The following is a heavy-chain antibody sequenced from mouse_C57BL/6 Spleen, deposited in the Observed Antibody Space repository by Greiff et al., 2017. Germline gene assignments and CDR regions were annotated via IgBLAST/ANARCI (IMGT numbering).Heavy chain of an antibody. V-gene: IGHV1-69*01. CDR1: GYTFTSYW. CDR3: ARSHITTVVPYWYFDV. CDR2: IDPSDSYT. Sequence: QVHVKQPGAELVMPGASVKLSCKASGYTFTSYWMHWVKQRPGQGLEWIGEIDPSDSYTNYNQKFKGKSTLTVDKSSSTAYMQLSSLTSEDSAVYYCARSHITTVVPYWYFDVWGTGTTVTVSS. D-gene: IGHD1-1*01. J-gene: IGHJ1*03.